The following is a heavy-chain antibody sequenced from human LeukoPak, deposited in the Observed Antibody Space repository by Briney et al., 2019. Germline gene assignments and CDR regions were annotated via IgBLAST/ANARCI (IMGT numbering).Heavy chain of an antibody. CDR1: GGSISSYY. CDR3: ARVGGEDDAFDI. V-gene: IGHV4-59*08. Sequence: SETLSLTCTVSGGSISSYYWGWIRQPPGKGLEWIGYIYYSGSTNYNPSLKSRVTISVDTSKNQFSLKLSSVTAADTAVYYCARVGGEDDAFDIWGQGTMVTVSS. D-gene: IGHD2-15*01. J-gene: IGHJ3*02. CDR2: IYYSGST.